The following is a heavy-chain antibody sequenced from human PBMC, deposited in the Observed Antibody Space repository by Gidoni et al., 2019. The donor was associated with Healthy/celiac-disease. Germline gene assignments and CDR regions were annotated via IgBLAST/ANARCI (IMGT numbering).Heavy chain of an antibody. Sequence: QVQLVESGGGVVQPGRSLRLSCASSGFTFSSYGMPWVRQAPGKGLEWVAVIWYDGSNKYYADSVKGRFTISRDNSKNTLYLQMNSLRAEDTAVYYCARGDDFWSGGIDYWGQGTLVTVSS. CDR3: ARGDDFWSGGIDY. V-gene: IGHV3-33*01. D-gene: IGHD3-3*01. CDR2: IWYDGSNK. J-gene: IGHJ4*02. CDR1: GFTFSSYG.